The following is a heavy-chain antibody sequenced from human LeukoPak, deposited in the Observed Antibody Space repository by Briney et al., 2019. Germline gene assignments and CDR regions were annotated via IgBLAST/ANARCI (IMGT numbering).Heavy chain of an antibody. CDR1: GFTFDDYA. Sequence: GRSLRLSCAASGFTFDDYAMHWVRQAPGKGLEWVSGISWNSGSIGYADSVKGRFTISRDNAKNSLYLQMNSLRAEDTALYYCAKCDNHDILTGHFDYWGQGTLVTVSS. J-gene: IGHJ4*02. CDR2: ISWNSGSI. V-gene: IGHV3-9*01. D-gene: IGHD3-9*01. CDR3: AKCDNHDILTGHFDY.